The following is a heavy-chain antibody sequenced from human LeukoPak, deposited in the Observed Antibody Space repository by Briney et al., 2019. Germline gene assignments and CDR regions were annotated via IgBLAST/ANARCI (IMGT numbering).Heavy chain of an antibody. CDR3: ARMDAGYYGSLPEY. Sequence: SETLSLTCTVSGGSISGNNYYWGWIRQPPGKGLEWIGSIYYSGSTYYNPSLKSRVTISVDTSKNQFSLKLSSATAADTAVYYCARMDAGYYGSLPEYWGQGTLVTVSS. V-gene: IGHV4-39*01. CDR1: GGSISGNNYY. J-gene: IGHJ4*02. D-gene: IGHD3-10*01. CDR2: IYYSGST.